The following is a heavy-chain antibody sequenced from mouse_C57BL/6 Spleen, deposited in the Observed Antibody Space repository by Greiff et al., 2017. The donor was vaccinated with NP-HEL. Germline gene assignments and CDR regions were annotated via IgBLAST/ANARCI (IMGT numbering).Heavy chain of an antibody. Sequence: QVQLKESGAELVKPGASVKMSCKASGYTFTTYPIEWMKQNHGKSLEWIGNFHPYNDDTKYNEKFKGKATLTVEKSSSTVYLELSRLTSDDSAVYYCARTTYGSSYGWYFDVWGTGTTVTVSS. V-gene: IGHV1-47*01. D-gene: IGHD1-1*01. CDR3: ARTTYGSSYGWYFDV. CDR1: GYTFTTYP. J-gene: IGHJ1*03. CDR2: FHPYNDDT.